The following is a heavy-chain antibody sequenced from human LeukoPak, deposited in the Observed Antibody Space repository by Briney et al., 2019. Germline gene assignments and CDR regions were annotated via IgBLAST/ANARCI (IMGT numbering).Heavy chain of an antibody. CDR1: GGTFSSYA. CDR3: ARVVSTVTADAFDI. J-gene: IGHJ3*02. V-gene: IGHV1-69*04. CDR2: IIPILGIA. D-gene: IGHD4-17*01. Sequence: ASVKVSCKASGGTFSSYAISWVRQAPGQGLEWKGRIIPILGIANYAQKFQGRVTITADKSTSTAYMELSSLRSEDTAVYYCARVVSTVTADAFDIWGQGTMVTVSS.